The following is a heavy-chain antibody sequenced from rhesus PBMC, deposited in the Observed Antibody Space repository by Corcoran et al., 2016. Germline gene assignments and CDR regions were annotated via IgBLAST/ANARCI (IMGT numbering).Heavy chain of an antibody. D-gene: IGHD6-25*01. Sequence: QLQLQESGPGLVKPSETLSVTCAVSGGSISSSYWSWIRQAPGKGLEWTGYIYGSGSSTNYNPSLKSRVTLSVDTSKNQLSLKLSSVTAADTAVYYCASGAAAGYYWGQGVLVTVSS. CDR1: GGSISSSY. J-gene: IGHJ4*01. CDR2: IYGSGSST. CDR3: ASGAAAGYY. V-gene: IGHV4-169*02.